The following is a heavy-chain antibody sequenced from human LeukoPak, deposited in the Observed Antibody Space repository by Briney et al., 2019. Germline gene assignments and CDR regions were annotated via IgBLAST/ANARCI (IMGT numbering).Heavy chain of an antibody. J-gene: IGHJ6*03. D-gene: IGHD6-19*01. V-gene: IGHV1-69*13. CDR3: ARPHSSGRAYYYYYMDV. CDR2: IIPIFGTA. Sequence: ASVKVSCKASGGTFSSYAISWVRQAPGQGLEWMGGIIPIFGTANYAQKFQGRVTITADESTSTAYMELSSLRSEDTAVYYCARPHSSGRAYYYYYMDVWGKGTSVTVSS. CDR1: GGTFSSYA.